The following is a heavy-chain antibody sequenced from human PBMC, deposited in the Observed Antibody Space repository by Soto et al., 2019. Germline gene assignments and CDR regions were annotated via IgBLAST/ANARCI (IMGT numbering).Heavy chain of an antibody. J-gene: IGHJ5*02. CDR2: INPNSGGT. CDR1: GYTFTGYY. Sequence: ASVKVSCKASGYTFTGYYMHWVRQAPGQGLEWMGWINPNSGGTNYAQKFQGRVTMTRDTSISTAYMGLSRLRSDDTAVYYCARVAIHESRFWSGYDWFDPWGQGTLVTVSS. CDR3: ARVAIHESRFWSGYDWFDP. D-gene: IGHD3-3*01. V-gene: IGHV1-2*02.